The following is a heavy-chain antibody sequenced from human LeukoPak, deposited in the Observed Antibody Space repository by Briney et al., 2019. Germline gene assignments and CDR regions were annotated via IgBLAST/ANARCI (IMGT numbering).Heavy chain of an antibody. D-gene: IGHD2-8*01. CDR1: GGSISSYY. V-gene: IGHV4-59*08. Sequence: SETLSLTCTVSGGSISSYYWSWIRQPPGKGQEWIGYFYSGSTSYNVSLKSRVTISVDTSKNQVSLKLSSVTAADTAVYYCARSDCTSGVCYSFDFWGQGTLVSVSS. CDR2: FYSGST. J-gene: IGHJ4*02. CDR3: ARSDCTSGVCYSFDF.